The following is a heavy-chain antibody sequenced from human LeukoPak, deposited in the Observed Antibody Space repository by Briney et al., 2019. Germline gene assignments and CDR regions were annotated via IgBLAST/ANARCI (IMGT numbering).Heavy chain of an antibody. Sequence: PGGSLRLSCAAPGFTFTSYAMNWVRQAPGKGLEWVSFISASGSSTHYADSVKGRFTISRDNSNNTLYLQINSLRAEDTAAYYCAKGAQYDFWTGYTLEYFDVWGKGTLGTVSS. J-gene: IGHJ4*02. V-gene: IGHV3-23*01. D-gene: IGHD3-3*01. CDR1: GFTFTSYA. CDR2: ISASGSST. CDR3: AKGAQYDFWTGYTLEYFDV.